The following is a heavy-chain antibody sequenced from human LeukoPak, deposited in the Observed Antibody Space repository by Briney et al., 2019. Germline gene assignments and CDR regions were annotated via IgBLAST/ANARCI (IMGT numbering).Heavy chain of an antibody. Sequence: PGGSLRLSCAASGFTFSSYGMHWVRQAPGKGLEWVAVISYDGSNKYYADSVKGRFTISRDNSKNTLYLQMNSLRAEDTAVYYCAKPSYYDSSGITDYYYGMDVWGQGTTVTVSS. J-gene: IGHJ6*02. CDR3: AKPSYYDSSGITDYYYGMDV. V-gene: IGHV3-30*18. CDR1: GFTFSSYG. D-gene: IGHD3-22*01. CDR2: ISYDGSNK.